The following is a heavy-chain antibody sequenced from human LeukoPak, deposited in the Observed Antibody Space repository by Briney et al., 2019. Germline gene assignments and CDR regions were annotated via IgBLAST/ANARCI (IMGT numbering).Heavy chain of an antibody. CDR1: GGSISSGDYY. Sequence: SVTLSLTCTVSGGSISSGDYYWSGIRQPPEKGLEWIGYIYYSGSTYYNPSLKSRVTISVDTSKNQFSLKLSSVTAADTAVYYCARMQSSGYYYDYWGQGTLVTVSS. J-gene: IGHJ4*02. CDR3: ARMQSSGYYYDY. CDR2: IYYSGST. V-gene: IGHV4-30-4*01. D-gene: IGHD3-22*01.